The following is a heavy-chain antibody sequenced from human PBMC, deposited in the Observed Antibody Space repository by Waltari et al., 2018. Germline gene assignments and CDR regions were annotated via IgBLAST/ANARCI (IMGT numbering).Heavy chain of an antibody. D-gene: IGHD1-7*01. CDR2: INHSGST. CDR3: ARGYNWNYALGY. CDR1: GGSFSGYY. Sequence: QVQLQQWGAGLLKPSATLSLTCAVYGGSFSGYYWSWIRQPPGKGLEWIGEINHSGSTNYNPSLKSRVTISVDTSKNQFSLKLSSVTAADTAVYYCARGYNWNYALGYWGQGTLVTVSS. V-gene: IGHV4-34*01. J-gene: IGHJ4*02.